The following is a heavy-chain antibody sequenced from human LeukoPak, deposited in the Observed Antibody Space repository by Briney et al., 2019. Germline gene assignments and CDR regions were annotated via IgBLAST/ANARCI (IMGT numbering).Heavy chain of an antibody. V-gene: IGHV3-23*01. CDR1: GFTFRSYA. CDR3: ARALNGFDI. Sequence: GGSLRLSCAASGFTFRSYAMSWVRQAPGKGLEWVSTISGSGDGTYYVDSVKGRFTISRDNSRNTLYLQMNSLRAEDTAVYYCARALNGFDIWGPGTLVTVSS. J-gene: IGHJ3*02. CDR2: ISGSGDGT.